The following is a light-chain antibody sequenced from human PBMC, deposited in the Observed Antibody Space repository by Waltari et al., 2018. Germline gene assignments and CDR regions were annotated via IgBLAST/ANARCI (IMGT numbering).Light chain of an antibody. Sequence: QLVLTQSPSASASLGASVKLTCTLRSGHSSTVIAWLQQQPAHGPRYLRKVNRDGSHNKWDEIPDRFSGASSGAARYLPISSLQSEDAADYYCQTGGHGTWVFGGGTKLTVL. CDR2: VNRDGSH. V-gene: IGLV4-69*01. CDR3: QTGGHGTWV. J-gene: IGLJ3*02. CDR1: SGHSSTV.